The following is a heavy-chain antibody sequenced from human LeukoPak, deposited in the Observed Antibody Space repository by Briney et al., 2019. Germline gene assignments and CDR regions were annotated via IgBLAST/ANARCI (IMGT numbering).Heavy chain of an antibody. Sequence: PSETLSLTCAGYGGSFSGYYWSWIRQPPGKGLEWIGVINHSGSTNYNPSLKSRVTISVDTSKNQFSLKLSSVTAADTAVYYCARGRYCSSTSCWNYYYYGMDVWGKGTTVTVSS. CDR1: GGSFSGYY. CDR2: INHSGST. D-gene: IGHD2-2*01. V-gene: IGHV4-34*01. CDR3: ARGRYCSSTSCWNYYYYGMDV. J-gene: IGHJ6*04.